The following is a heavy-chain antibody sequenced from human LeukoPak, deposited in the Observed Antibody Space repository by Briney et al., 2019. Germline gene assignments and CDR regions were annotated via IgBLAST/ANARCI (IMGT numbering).Heavy chain of an antibody. D-gene: IGHD3-10*01. Sequence: PGGSLRLSCAASGFTFSSYAMSWVRQAPGKGLEWVSAISGSGGSTYYADSVKGRFTISRDNSKNTLYLQMNSLRAEDTAVYYCARDKGGLWFGTKDYWGRGTLVTVSS. CDR3: ARDKGGLWFGTKDY. J-gene: IGHJ4*02. V-gene: IGHV3-23*01. CDR1: GFTFSSYA. CDR2: ISGSGGST.